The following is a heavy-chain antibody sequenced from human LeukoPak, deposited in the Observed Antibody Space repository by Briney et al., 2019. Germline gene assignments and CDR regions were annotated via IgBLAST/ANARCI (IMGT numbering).Heavy chain of an antibody. V-gene: IGHV3-33*01. CDR3: ARYHYLGSGSFVY. Sequence: PGGSLRLSCAASGFTFSSYGMHWVRQAPCRGLEWVAVIWYDGSDKYYADSVKGRFTVSRDNSRNTLYLQMNSLRAEDTAVYYCARYHYLGSGSFVYWGQGTLVTVSS. J-gene: IGHJ4*02. CDR1: GFTFSSYG. D-gene: IGHD3-10*01. CDR2: IWYDGSDK.